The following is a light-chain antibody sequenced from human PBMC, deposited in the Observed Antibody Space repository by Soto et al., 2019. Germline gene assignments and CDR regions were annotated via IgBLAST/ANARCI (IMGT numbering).Light chain of an antibody. V-gene: IGKV3-15*01. J-gene: IGKJ1*01. Sequence: EIVLTQSPATLSMSPGERVTLSCRARQSVDISLAWHQQKPRQALRLLIYGASTRAIDMPGRFSGRGSGTEFTLTISSLQSEDFAFYYCQQYRKWPRTFGQGTKVDIK. CDR1: QSVDIS. CDR3: QQYRKWPRT. CDR2: GAS.